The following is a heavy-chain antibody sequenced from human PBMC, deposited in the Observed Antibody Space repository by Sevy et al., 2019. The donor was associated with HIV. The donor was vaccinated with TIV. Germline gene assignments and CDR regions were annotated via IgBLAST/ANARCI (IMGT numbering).Heavy chain of an antibody. D-gene: IGHD1-26*01. CDR3: ARETSIVGATNDAFDI. CDR1: GFTFSSYS. CDR2: ISSSSSYI. J-gene: IGHJ3*02. Sequence: GGSLRLSCAASGFTFSSYSMNSVRQAPGKGLEWVSSISSSSSYIHYADSVKGRFTISRDNAKNSLYLQMNSLRAEDTAVYYCARETSIVGATNDAFDIWGQGTMVTVSS. V-gene: IGHV3-21*01.